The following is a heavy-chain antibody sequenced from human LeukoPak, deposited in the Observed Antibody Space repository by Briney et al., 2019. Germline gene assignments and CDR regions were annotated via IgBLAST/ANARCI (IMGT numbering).Heavy chain of an antibody. V-gene: IGHV4-39*07. CDR2: IYHSGST. J-gene: IGHJ4*02. CDR1: GGSISRSSYY. CDR3: ARGRSYGDFDY. Sequence: SETLSLTCTVSGGSISRSSYYWGWIRQPPGKGLEWIGTIYHSGSTYYNPSLKSRVTISVDMSKNQFSLKLSSLTAADTAVYYCARGRSYGDFDYWGQGTLVTVSS. D-gene: IGHD4-17*01.